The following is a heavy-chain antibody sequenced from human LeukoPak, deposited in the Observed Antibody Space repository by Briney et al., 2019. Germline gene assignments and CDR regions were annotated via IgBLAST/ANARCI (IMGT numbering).Heavy chain of an antibody. V-gene: IGHV3-23*01. J-gene: IGHJ4*02. D-gene: IGHD4-17*01. Sequence: GGSLRLSCAASGFTFTSYAMGWVRQAPGKGLEWVSSVSGSGDGTYYADSVKGRFTISRDNSKKTLDLHMDSLRAEDTAVYYCAKERLGGNYGDYAVDYWDQGTMVTVSS. CDR3: AKERLGGNYGDYAVDY. CDR1: GFTFTSYA. CDR2: VSGSGDGT.